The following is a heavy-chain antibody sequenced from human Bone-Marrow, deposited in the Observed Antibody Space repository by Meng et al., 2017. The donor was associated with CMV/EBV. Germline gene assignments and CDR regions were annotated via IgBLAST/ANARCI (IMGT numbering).Heavy chain of an antibody. Sequence: SVKVSCKASGYTFTGYYMHWVRQAPGQGLEWMGGIIPILGMANYAQKFQGRVTITADKSTSTAYMELSSLRSEDTAVYYCARFPLSFDRLATHYYGMDVWGQGTTVTVSS. V-gene: IGHV1-69*10. J-gene: IGHJ6*02. D-gene: IGHD3-9*01. CDR1: GYTFTGYY. CDR3: ARFPLSFDRLATHYYGMDV. CDR2: IIPILGMA.